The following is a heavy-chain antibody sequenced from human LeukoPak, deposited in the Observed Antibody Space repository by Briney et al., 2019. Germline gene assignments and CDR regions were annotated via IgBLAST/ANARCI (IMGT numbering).Heavy chain of an antibody. V-gene: IGHV3-23*01. D-gene: IGHD6-13*01. J-gene: IGHJ4*02. CDR3: AKVTDSSSWFPIPFDY. CDR2: ISGSGGST. CDR1: GFTFSSYA. Sequence: GGSLRLSCAASGFTFSSYAMSWVRQAAGKGLEWVSGISGSGGSTYYADSVKGRFTISRDNSKNTLYLQMNSLRAEDTAVYYCAKVTDSSSWFPIPFDYWGQGTLVTVSS.